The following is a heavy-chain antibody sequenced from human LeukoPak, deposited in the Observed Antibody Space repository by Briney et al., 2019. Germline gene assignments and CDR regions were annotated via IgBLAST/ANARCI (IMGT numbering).Heavy chain of an antibody. CDR2: IHYTGTT. D-gene: IGHD1-26*01. Sequence: PSETLSLTCTVSGGSIRSSSHNWGWIRQPPGKGLEWIGSIHYTGTTYYNPSLKNRVTISFDTSKNQFSLKLSSVTAADTAVYYCARTGGSFYFYYYMDVWGKGTTVTVSS. CDR3: ARTGGSFYFYYYMDV. J-gene: IGHJ6*03. CDR1: GGSIRSSSHN. V-gene: IGHV4-39*07.